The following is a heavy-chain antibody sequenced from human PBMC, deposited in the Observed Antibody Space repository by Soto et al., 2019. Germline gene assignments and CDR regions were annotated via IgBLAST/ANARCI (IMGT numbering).Heavy chain of an antibody. CDR2: ISESGDGT. CDR3: AKNGDFWSWGMDV. D-gene: IGHD3-3*01. Sequence: HAGCIRLGCAASGVTVYTSAMTWVRQAPGKGLEWVSLISESGDGTYYADSVKGRFTISRDNSRRTLNLQMNSLRAEDTAVYYCAKNGDFWSWGMDVWGQGTTVTVSS. CDR1: GVTVYTSA. J-gene: IGHJ6*02. V-gene: IGHV3-23*01.